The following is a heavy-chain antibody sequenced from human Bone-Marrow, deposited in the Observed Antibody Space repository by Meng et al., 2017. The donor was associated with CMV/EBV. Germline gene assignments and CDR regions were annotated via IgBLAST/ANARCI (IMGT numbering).Heavy chain of an antibody. CDR2: IYTSGST. V-gene: IGHV4-4*07. D-gene: IGHD3-10*01. Sequence: QEELQESGPGLVKPSETLSLTCTVSGGSISSYYWSWIRQPAGKGMEWIGRIYTSGSTNYNPSLKSRVTMSVDTSKNQFSLKLSYVTAADTAVYYCARAMVRGVQRYFDYWGQGTLVTVSS. CDR3: ARAMVRGVQRYFDY. J-gene: IGHJ4*02. CDR1: GGSISSYY.